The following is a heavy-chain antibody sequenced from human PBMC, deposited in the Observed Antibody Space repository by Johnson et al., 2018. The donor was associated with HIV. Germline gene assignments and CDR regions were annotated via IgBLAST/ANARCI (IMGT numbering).Heavy chain of an antibody. CDR2: ISGSGGST. Sequence: EVQLVESGGGLVQPGGSLRLSCAASRFTFSNAWMSWVRQAPGKGLEWVSAISGSGGSTYYADSVKGRFTISSDNSKNTLYLQMNSLRAEDTAVYYCAKGGRGLAFDIWGQGTMVTVSS. J-gene: IGHJ3*02. CDR1: RFTFSNAW. CDR3: AKGGRGLAFDI. V-gene: IGHV3-23*04. D-gene: IGHD2-15*01.